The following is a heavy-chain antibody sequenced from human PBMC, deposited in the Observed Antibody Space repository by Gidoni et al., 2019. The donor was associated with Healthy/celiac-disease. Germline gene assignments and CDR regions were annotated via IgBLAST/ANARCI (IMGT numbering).Heavy chain of an antibody. V-gene: IGHV3-33*01. CDR3: ARDDLDVHFDY. Sequence: QVQLVESGGGVVQPGRYLRLSCAASGFTFSSYGMHWVRQAPGKGLEWVAVIWYDGSNKYYADSVKGRFTISRDNSKNTLYLQMNSLRAEDTAVYYCARDDLDVHFDYWGQGTLVTVSS. CDR1: GFTFSSYG. CDR2: IWYDGSNK. J-gene: IGHJ4*02.